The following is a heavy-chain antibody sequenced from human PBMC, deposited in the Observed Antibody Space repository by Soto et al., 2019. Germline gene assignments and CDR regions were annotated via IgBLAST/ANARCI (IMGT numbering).Heavy chain of an antibody. CDR3: AREEAIAAAGTYYYCGMDV. V-gene: IGHV1-2*02. J-gene: IGHJ6*02. CDR1: GYTFTSYG. CDR2: INPNSGGT. D-gene: IGHD6-13*01. Sequence: ASVKVSCKASGYTFTSYGISWVRQAPGQGLEWMGWINPNSGGTNYAQKFQGRVTMTRDTSISTAYMELSRLRSDDTAVYYCAREEAIAAAGTYYYCGMDVWGQGTTVTVSS.